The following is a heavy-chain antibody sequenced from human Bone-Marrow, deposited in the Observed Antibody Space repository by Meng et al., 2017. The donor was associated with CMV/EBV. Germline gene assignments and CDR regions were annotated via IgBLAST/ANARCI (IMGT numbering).Heavy chain of an antibody. CDR2: IYYSGST. J-gene: IGHJ4*02. V-gene: IGHV4-61*01. Sequence: SETLSLTCTVSGGSVSSGSYYWSWIRQPPGKGLEWIGYIYYSGSTNYNPSLKSRVTISVDASKKQFSLNLNFVTAADTALYFCARDNMGSLDYWGQGGLVTVSS. CDR3: ARDNMGSLDY. CDR1: GGSVSSGSYY. D-gene: IGHD1-26*01.